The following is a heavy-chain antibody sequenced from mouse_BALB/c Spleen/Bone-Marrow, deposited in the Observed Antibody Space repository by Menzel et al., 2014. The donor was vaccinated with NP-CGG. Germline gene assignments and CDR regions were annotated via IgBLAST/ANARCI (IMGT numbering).Heavy chain of an antibody. CDR1: GFTSSSFG. Sequence: EVQLVESGGGLVQPGGSRKLSCAASGFTSSSFGMHWVRQAPEKGRGWVAYISSGSSTIYYADTVKGRFTISRDNPENTLFLQMTSLRSEDTAMYYCARGGNCAWFAYWGQGTLVTVSA. J-gene: IGHJ3*01. CDR2: ISSGSSTI. V-gene: IGHV5-17*02. CDR3: ARGGNCAWFAY. D-gene: IGHD2-1*01.